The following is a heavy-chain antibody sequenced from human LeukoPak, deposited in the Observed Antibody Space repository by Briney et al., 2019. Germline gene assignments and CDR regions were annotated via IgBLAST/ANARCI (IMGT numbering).Heavy chain of an antibody. V-gene: IGHV1-69*01. J-gene: IGHJ4*02. CDR3: ARESYPRITTAADGSDY. D-gene: IGHD6-13*01. Sequence: SVKVSCKTSGGTFSSYAISWVRQAPGQGLEWMGGIIPIFGTANYAQKFQGRVTITADESTSTTYMELSSLRSEDTAVYYCARESYPRITTAADGSDYWGQGTLVTVSS. CDR2: IIPIFGTA. CDR1: GGTFSSYA.